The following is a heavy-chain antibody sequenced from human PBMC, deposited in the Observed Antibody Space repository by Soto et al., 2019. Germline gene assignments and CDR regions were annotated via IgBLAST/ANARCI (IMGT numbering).Heavy chain of an antibody. D-gene: IGHD2-15*01. J-gene: IGHJ5*02. CDR3: ARGQTGYCSGGSCYNLFDP. Sequence: QVQLVQSGAEVKKPGASVKVSCKASGYTFTSYYMHWVRQTPGQGLERMGIINPSGGSTSYAQKFQGRVTMSRDTSTSTVYMELSSLRSEDTAVYYCARGQTGYCSGGSCYNLFDPWGQGTLVTVSS. CDR2: INPSGGST. V-gene: IGHV1-46*03. CDR1: GYTFTSYY.